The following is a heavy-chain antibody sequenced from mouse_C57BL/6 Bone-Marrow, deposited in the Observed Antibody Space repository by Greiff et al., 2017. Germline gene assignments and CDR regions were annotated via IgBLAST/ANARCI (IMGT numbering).Heavy chain of an antibody. D-gene: IGHD1-1*01. V-gene: IGHV1-61*01. J-gene: IGHJ2*01. Sequence: VQLQQPGAELVRPGSSVKLSCKASGYTFTSYWMDWVKQRPGQGLEWIGNIYPSDSETHYNQKFKDKATLTVDKSSSTAYMQLSSLTSEDSAVYYCARATTVPSLYFDYWGQGTTLTVSS. CDR2: IYPSDSET. CDR3: ARATTVPSLYFDY. CDR1: GYTFTSYW.